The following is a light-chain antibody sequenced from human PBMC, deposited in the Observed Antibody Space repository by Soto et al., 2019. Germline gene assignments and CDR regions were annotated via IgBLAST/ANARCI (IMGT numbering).Light chain of an antibody. CDR3: QQFNNFPRT. Sequence: AIQLTQSPSSLSASVGDRVTITCRASQGISSALAWYQQKPGKAPKLLIYDASSLESGVPSRFSGSVSGTDFTLSISSLQPEDFATYYCQQFNNFPRTFGQGTKLEI. CDR2: DAS. CDR1: QGISSA. J-gene: IGKJ2*01. V-gene: IGKV1D-13*01.